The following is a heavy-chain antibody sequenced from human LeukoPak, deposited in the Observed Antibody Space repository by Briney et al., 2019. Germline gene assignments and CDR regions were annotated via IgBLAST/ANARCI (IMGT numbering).Heavy chain of an antibody. J-gene: IGHJ3*02. CDR2: MNPNSGNT. V-gene: IGHV1-8*01. CDR1: GYTFTSYD. CDR3: ARGDGSGGSCYLGFCAFDI. Sequence: GASVKVSCKASGYTFTSYDINWVRQATGQGLEWMGWMNPNSGNTGYAQKLQGRVTMTTDTSTSTAYMELRSLRSDDTAVYYCARGDGSGGSCYLGFCAFDIWGQGTMVTVSS. D-gene: IGHD2-15*01.